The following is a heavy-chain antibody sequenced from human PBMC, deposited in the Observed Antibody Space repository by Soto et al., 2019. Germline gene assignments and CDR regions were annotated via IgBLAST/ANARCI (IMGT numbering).Heavy chain of an antibody. CDR3: ASSEFH. V-gene: IGHV4-39*01. CDR1: GGSISSSSYY. Sequence: QLQLQESGPGLVKPSETLSLTCTVSGGSISSSSYYWGWIRQPPGKGLEWIGRIYYSGSTYYNPYRKRRVTISVDTSKNQFSLNLSSVTAADTAVYYCASSEFHWGQGTLVTVSS. CDR2: IYYSGST. D-gene: IGHD2-21*01. J-gene: IGHJ4*02.